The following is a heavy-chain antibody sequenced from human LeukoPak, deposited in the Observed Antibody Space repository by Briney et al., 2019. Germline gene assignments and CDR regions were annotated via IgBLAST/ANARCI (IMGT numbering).Heavy chain of an antibody. J-gene: IGHJ4*02. D-gene: IGHD2-2*01. CDR2: ISAYNGNT. CDR1: GYTFASYG. Sequence: ASVKVSCKASGYTFASYGISWVRQAAGQGLEWMGWISAYNGNTNYAQKLQGRVTMTTDTSTSTAYMELRSLRSDDTAVYYCARDYRPHYAPDYWGQGTLVTVSS. V-gene: IGHV1-18*04. CDR3: ARDYRPHYAPDY.